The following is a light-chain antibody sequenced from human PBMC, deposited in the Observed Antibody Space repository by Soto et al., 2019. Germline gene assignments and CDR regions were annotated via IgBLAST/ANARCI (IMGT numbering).Light chain of an antibody. CDR2: KAS. V-gene: IGKV1-5*03. Sequence: DIQMTQSPSTLSASVGDRVTITCLASQSISSWLAWYQQKPGTAPNLLIYKASTLQGGVPSRFSGSGSGTEFTLTISSLQPDDSAIYYCQQYSDNWTFGQGTKVDIK. J-gene: IGKJ1*01. CDR1: QSISSW. CDR3: QQYSDNWT.